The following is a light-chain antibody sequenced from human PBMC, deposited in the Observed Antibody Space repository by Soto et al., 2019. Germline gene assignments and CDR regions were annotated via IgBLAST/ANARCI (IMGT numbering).Light chain of an antibody. Sequence: DSINITSRAGQSISTYLNWNKQKSGKAPKLLISAASSLQSAVPSRFSGSGSGTDSSLTIISLRPEDCATFPCQQSFSSLGWTVGQGTKVDIK. V-gene: IGKV1-39*01. CDR2: AAS. J-gene: IGKJ1*01. CDR3: QQSFSSLGWT. CDR1: QSISTY.